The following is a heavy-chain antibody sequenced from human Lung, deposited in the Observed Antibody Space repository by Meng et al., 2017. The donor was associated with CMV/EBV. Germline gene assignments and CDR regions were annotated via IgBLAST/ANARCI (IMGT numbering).Heavy chain of an antibody. D-gene: IGHD5-24*01. CDR1: EFTFSHYA. CDR2: ISYDGWSK. Sequence: GESLKISCAASEFTFSHYAMYWVRQAPGKGLDWVAIISYDGWSKYYADSVKGRFTISRDNSKNTLFLQMNSLRAEDTAVYYCARARWGYKNKYYYYYYGMDVWXQGXTVNV. V-gene: IGHV3-30*04. CDR3: ARARWGYKNKYYYYYYGMDV. J-gene: IGHJ6*02.